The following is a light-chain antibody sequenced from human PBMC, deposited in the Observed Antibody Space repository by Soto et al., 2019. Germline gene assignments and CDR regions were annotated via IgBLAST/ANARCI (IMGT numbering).Light chain of an antibody. Sequence: EIVMTQSPASLSVSPGETATLSCRASQRVGVNLAGYQQKPGQAPRLLIYHASTRATGVPARFSGSGSGTDFTLTISSLQSEDIAFFYCQQYDSWPRTFGQGTKVEIK. J-gene: IGKJ1*01. CDR2: HAS. CDR3: QQYDSWPRT. CDR1: QRVGVN. V-gene: IGKV3-15*01.